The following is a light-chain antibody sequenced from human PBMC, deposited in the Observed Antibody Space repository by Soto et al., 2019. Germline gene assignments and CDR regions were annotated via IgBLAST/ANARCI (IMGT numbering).Light chain of an antibody. J-gene: IGLJ1*01. CDR2: EVV. V-gene: IGLV2-8*01. Sequence: QSVLTQPPSASGSPGQSVTISCTGTKNDIGVYDFVSWYQHHPRKAPRLIIYEVVQRPSGVPDRFYGSKSGNTASLTVSGLQAADEADYFCKSYAGSNTYVFGSGTKVTVL. CDR3: KSYAGSNTYV. CDR1: KNDIGVYDF.